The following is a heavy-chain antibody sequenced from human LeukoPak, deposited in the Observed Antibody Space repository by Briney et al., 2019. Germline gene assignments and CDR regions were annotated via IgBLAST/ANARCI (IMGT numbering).Heavy chain of an antibody. J-gene: IGHJ4*02. CDR1: GYSFTGYY. D-gene: IGHD2-2*02. CDR3: ARSHCSSTSCYNDY. CDR2: INSSSGDT. Sequence: ASVKVSCKASGYSFTGYYIHWVRQAPGQGLEWVGRINSSSGDTNYAQRFQGRVTMTRDTSITAAYMELSRLRSDDTAVYYCARSHCSSTSCYNDYWGQGTLVTVSS. V-gene: IGHV1-2*06.